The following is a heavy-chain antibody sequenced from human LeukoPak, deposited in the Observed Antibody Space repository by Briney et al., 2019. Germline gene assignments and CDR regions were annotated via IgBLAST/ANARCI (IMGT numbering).Heavy chain of an antibody. D-gene: IGHD6-13*01. V-gene: IGHV4-34*01. CDR2: INHSGST. Sequence: SETLSLTCAVYGGSFSGYYWSWIRQPPGKGLEWIGEINHSGSTNYNPSLKSRVTISVDTSKNQFSLKLSSVTAADTAVYYCARGVLGSSFGLYYYYMDVWGKGTTVTISS. CDR1: GGSFSGYY. CDR3: ARGVLGSSFGLYYYYMDV. J-gene: IGHJ6*03.